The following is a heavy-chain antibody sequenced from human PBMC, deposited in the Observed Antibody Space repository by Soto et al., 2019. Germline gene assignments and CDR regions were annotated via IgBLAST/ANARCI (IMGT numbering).Heavy chain of an antibody. CDR2: ISSSSSTI. D-gene: IGHD3-3*01. CDR1: GFTFSSYS. V-gene: IGHV3-48*02. Sequence: GGSLRLSCAASGFTFSSYSMNWVRQDPGRGLEWDSYISSSSSTIYYADSVKGRVTISRDNAKNSLYLQMNSLRDEDTAVYYWARVNYDFWSGYSNWFDPGGQGTLGTVS. J-gene: IGHJ5*02. CDR3: ARVNYDFWSGYSNWFDP.